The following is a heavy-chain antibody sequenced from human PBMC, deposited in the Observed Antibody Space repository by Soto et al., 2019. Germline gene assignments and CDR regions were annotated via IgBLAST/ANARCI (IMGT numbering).Heavy chain of an antibody. Sequence: QVQLVESGGGVVQPGRSLRLSCAASGFTFSTYAMHWVRQAPGKGLEWVAVISYDGSKKYDADSVKGRFTISRDNSKKTLYLQMNSLRPEDTAVYYCARWVVGADLPDHAFDIWGQGTMVTVSS. CDR2: ISYDGSKK. CDR3: ARWVVGADLPDHAFDI. CDR1: GFTFSTYA. V-gene: IGHV3-30-3*01. J-gene: IGHJ3*02. D-gene: IGHD1-26*01.